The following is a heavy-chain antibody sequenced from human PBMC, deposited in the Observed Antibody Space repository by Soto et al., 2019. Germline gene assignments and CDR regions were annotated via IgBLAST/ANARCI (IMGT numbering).Heavy chain of an antibody. Sequence: SETLSLTCAVSGGSISSGGYSWSWIRQPPGKGLEWIGYIYHSGSTYYNPSLKSRVTISVDRSKNQFSLKLSSVTAADTAVYYCARASLGYCSSTRCYAGGRGMDVWRQGTTVTVSS. D-gene: IGHD2-2*01. CDR2: IYHSGST. V-gene: IGHV4-30-2*01. J-gene: IGHJ6*02. CDR3: ARASLGYCSSTRCYAGGRGMDV. CDR1: GGSISSGGYS.